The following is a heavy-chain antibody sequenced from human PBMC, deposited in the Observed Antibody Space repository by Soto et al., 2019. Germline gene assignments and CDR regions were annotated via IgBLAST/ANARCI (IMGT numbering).Heavy chain of an antibody. CDR1: GYTFTSYA. V-gene: IGHV1-3*05. CDR3: ARGIFVVTALDY. CDR2: INAGNGNT. J-gene: IGHJ4*02. Sequence: QVQLVQSGAEEKKPGASVKVSCKASGYTFTSYAMHWVRQAPGQRLEWMGWINAGNGNTKYSQKFQGRVTITRDTSAGQAYIELGSLRSGDTAGYYCARGIFVVTALDYWGQGTLVTVSS. D-gene: IGHD2-21*02.